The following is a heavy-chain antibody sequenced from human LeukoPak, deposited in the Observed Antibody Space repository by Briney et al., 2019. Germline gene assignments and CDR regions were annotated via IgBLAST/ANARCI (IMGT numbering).Heavy chain of an antibody. CDR1: GYTFTSYG. CDR3: AKEKAAADQTFDY. CDR2: ISYDGSNK. J-gene: IGHJ4*02. D-gene: IGHD6-13*01. Sequence: SCKASGYTFTSYGMHWVRQAPGKGLEWVAVISYDGSNKYYADSVKGRFTISRDNSKNTLYLQMNSLRAEDTAVYYCAKEKAAADQTFDYWGQGTLVTVSS. V-gene: IGHV3-30*18.